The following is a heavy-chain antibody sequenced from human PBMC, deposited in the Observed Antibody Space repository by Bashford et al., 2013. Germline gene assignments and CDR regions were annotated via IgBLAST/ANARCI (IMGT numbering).Heavy chain of an antibody. D-gene: IGHD6-13*01. V-gene: IGHV1-46*01. CDR1: GYTFTSYY. CDR3: ARAGIAGMGTYYFDY. Sequence: ASVKVSCKASGYTFTSYYMHWVRQAPGQGLEWMGIINPSGGSTSYAQKFQGRVTMTRDTSTSTVYMELSSLRSEDTAVYYCARAGIAGMGTYYFDYWGQGTLVTVSS. CDR2: INPSGGST. J-gene: IGHJ4*02.